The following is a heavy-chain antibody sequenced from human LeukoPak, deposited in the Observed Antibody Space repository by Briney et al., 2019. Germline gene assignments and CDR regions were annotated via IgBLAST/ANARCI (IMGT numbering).Heavy chain of an antibody. D-gene: IGHD5-12*01. CDR3: AREGSGGYDFDY. CDR1: GFTFSSYA. V-gene: IGHV3-64*01. CDR2: ISSDGDST. J-gene: IGHJ4*02. Sequence: GGSLRLSCAASGFTFSSYAMHWVRQAPGKGLEYVSAISSDGDSTYYANSVKGRFTISRDNAKNSLYLQMNSLRAEDTAVYYCAREGSGGYDFDYWGQGTLVTVSS.